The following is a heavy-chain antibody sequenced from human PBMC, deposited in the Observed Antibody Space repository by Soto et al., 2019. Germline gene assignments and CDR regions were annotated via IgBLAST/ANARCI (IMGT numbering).Heavy chain of an antibody. CDR3: ASGSDYVWGRIATPLDY. D-gene: IGHD3-16*01. CDR2: IYYSGST. CDR1: GGSISSGGYY. V-gene: IGHV4-31*03. J-gene: IGHJ4*02. Sequence: QVQLQESGPGLVKPSQTLSLTCTVSGGSISSGGYYWSWIRQHPGKGLEWIGYIYYSGSTYYNPSLKIRVTISVDTSKNQFSLKLSSVTAADTAVYYCASGSDYVWGRIATPLDYWGQGTLVTVSS.